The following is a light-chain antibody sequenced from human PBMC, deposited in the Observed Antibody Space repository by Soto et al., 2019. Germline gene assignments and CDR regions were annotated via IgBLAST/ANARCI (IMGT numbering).Light chain of an antibody. CDR1: QSVGRN. V-gene: IGKV3-15*01. CDR2: GAS. Sequence: EIVMTQSPATLSVSPGERATLSCRASQSVGRNLAWYQQKPGQSPRLLVYGASTRATGITARFSGSGSGTDFTLSISSLQSQDSAIYYCQHYYNWPRTFGQGTKVDIK. J-gene: IGKJ1*01. CDR3: QHYYNWPRT.